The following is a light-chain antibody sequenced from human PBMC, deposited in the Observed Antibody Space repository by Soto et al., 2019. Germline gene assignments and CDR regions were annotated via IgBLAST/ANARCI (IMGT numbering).Light chain of an antibody. Sequence: QSALTQPASVSGSPGQSITISCTGTSSDVGDYNYVSWYQQHPGKAPKVMIYDVSNRPSGASNRFSGSKSGNTASLTISGLQAEDEADYYCSSYTSSSTLVFGTGTKVTVL. CDR1: SSDVGDYNY. V-gene: IGLV2-14*01. CDR3: SSYTSSSTLV. J-gene: IGLJ1*01. CDR2: DVS.